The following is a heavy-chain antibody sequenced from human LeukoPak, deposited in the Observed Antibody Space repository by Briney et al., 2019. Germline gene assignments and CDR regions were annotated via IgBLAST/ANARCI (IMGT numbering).Heavy chain of an antibody. J-gene: IGHJ4*02. Sequence: ASVKVSCKASGYTFTSYFMYWVRQAPGQGLEWMGIINPSGGSTSHAQKFQGRVIMTRDMSASTVYMELSSLRSEDTAVYFCARGGMAAPGGYFDYWGQGTLVTVSS. D-gene: IGHD6-13*01. CDR1: GYTFTSYF. V-gene: IGHV1-46*01. CDR2: INPSGGST. CDR3: ARGGMAAPGGYFDY.